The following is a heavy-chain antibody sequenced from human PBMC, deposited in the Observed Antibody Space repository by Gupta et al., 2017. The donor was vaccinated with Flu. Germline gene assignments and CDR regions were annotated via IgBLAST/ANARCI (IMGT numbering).Heavy chain of an antibody. J-gene: IGHJ4*02. CDR2: ISPSSTYM. CDR3: ARERVDYFDY. V-gene: IGHV3-21*01. D-gene: IGHD2-15*01. CDR1: GFSFDSYS. Sequence: EVQLVESGGGLVKPGGSLRLSCAAAGFSFDSYSMNWVRQAPGKGLEWVSSISPSSTYMYYADAVKGRFTISRDNAKKLLYLQLNSLRAEDTAVYYCARERVDYFDYWGQGTLVTVSS.